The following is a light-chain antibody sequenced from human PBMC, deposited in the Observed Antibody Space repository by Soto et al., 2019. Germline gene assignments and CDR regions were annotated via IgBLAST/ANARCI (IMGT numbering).Light chain of an antibody. CDR3: SSYTSSSTQV. V-gene: IGLV2-14*01. CDR1: SSDVGGYNY. CDR2: EVS. J-gene: IGLJ3*02. Sequence: QSALTQPASVSGSPGQSITMSCTGTSSDVGGYNYVSWYQQHPGKAPKLMIYEVSHRPSGVSNRFSVSKSANTASLTISGLQAEDEADYYCSSYTSSSTQVFGGGTKLTVL.